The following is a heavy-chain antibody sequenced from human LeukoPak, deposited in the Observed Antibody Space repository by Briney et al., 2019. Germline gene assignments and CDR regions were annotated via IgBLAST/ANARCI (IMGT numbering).Heavy chain of an antibody. CDR2: IYPGDSDT. CDR3: ARHDGYSSSWYYFDY. J-gene: IGHJ4*02. V-gene: IGHV5-51*01. D-gene: IGHD6-13*01. CDR1: GYSFTSYW. Sequence: GESLKISCKGSGYSFTSYWLGWVRQMPGKGLEWMGIIYPGDSDTRYSPSFQGQVTISADKSISTAYLQWSSLKASDTAMYYCARHDGYSSSWYYFDYWGQGTLVTVSS.